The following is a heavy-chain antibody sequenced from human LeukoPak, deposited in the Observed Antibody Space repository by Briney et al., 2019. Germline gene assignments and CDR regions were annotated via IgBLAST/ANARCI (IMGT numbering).Heavy chain of an antibody. D-gene: IGHD2-2*01. CDR2: ISYDGSNK. J-gene: IGHJ6*03. CDR1: GFTFSSYA. V-gene: IGHV3-30-3*01. Sequence: GRSLRLSCAASGFTFSSYAMHWVRQAPGKGLEWVAVISYDGSNKYYADSVKGRFTISRDNSKNTLYLQMNSLRAEDTAVYYCAKVGCSSTSCYYVYYYYYYMDVWGKGTTVTVSS. CDR3: AKVGCSSTSCYYVYYYYYYMDV.